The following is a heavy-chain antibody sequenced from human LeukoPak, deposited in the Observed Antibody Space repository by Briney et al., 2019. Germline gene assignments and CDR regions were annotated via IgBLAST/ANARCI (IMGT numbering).Heavy chain of an antibody. CDR3: AREGGGDSSISYAFDI. D-gene: IGHD2-2*01. Sequence: SVKVSCKASGGTFSSYAISWVRQAPGQGLEWMGRIIPILGIANYAQKFQGRVTITADKSTSTAYMELSSLRSEDTAVYYCAREGGGDSSISYAFDIWGQGTVVTVSS. V-gene: IGHV1-69*04. CDR2: IIPILGIA. J-gene: IGHJ3*02. CDR1: GGTFSSYA.